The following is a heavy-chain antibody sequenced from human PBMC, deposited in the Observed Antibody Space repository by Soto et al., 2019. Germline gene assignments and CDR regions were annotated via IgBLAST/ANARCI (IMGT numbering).Heavy chain of an antibody. CDR1: GYTFTSYG. CDR2: ITYNGDT. D-gene: IGHD3-22*01. J-gene: IGHJ4*02. V-gene: IGHV1-18*01. Sequence: QVQLVQSGAEVKKPGASVKVSCKASGYTFTSYGIAWVRQAPGQGLEWMGWITYNGDTNCPQKLQGRVTMTADTSTSTAYMELWSLRSDDTAVYYCARAVVTSYGVFDYWGQGTLLTVSS. CDR3: ARAVVTSYGVFDY.